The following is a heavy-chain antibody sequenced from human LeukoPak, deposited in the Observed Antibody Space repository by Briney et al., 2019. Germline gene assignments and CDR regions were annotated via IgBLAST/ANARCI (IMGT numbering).Heavy chain of an antibody. V-gene: IGHV4-59*08. Sequence: GSLRLSCEASGFTFGGSAMSWVRQAPGKGLEWIGYIYHTGSTNYNPSLRSRLTISVDTSKNQFSLKLRSVTAADTAVYYCARIMTTWYFDLWGRGTLVTVSS. CDR2: IYHTGST. J-gene: IGHJ2*01. CDR1: GFTFGGSA. D-gene: IGHD3-16*01. CDR3: ARIMTTWYFDL.